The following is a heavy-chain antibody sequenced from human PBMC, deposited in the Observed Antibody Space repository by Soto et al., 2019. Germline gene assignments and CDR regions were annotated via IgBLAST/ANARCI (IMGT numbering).Heavy chain of an antibody. CDR3: ARRIPDYSNFDY. CDR2: INSNRSRT. Sequence: GGSVRLSCAASGFTFSSYAMSWVRQAPGKGLEWVSRINSNRSRTSYADSVKGRFTISRDNAKNTLHLQMNSLRAEDTAVYYCARRIPDYSNFDYWGQGTLVTVSS. CDR1: GFTFSSYA. J-gene: IGHJ4*02. V-gene: IGHV3-74*01. D-gene: IGHD2-2*02.